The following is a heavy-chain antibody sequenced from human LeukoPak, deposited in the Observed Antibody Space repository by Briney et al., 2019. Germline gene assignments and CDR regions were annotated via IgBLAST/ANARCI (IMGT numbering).Heavy chain of an antibody. CDR3: AREPGTDYRKYYFDY. V-gene: IGHV3-23*01. CDR2: INNRGSST. D-gene: IGHD3/OR15-3a*01. Sequence: QPGGSLRLSCAASGFTFSSYTMSWVRQAPGEGLEWLSAINNRGSSTYYADSVKGRFTISRDNSKNMLYLQMNSLRAEDTAVYYCAREPGTDYRKYYFDYWGQGTLVTVSS. CDR1: GFTFSSYT. J-gene: IGHJ4*02.